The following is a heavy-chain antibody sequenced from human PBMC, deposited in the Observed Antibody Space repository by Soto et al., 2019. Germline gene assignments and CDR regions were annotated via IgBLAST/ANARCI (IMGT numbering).Heavy chain of an antibody. CDR3: FIRGYDSTYYYYYYYMDV. Sequence: SETLSLTCTVSGGSISSSSYYWGWIRQPPGKGLEWIGSIYYSGSTYYNPSLKSRVTISVDTSKNQFSLKLSSVTAADTAVYYCFIRGYDSTYYYYYYYMDVWGKGTTVTVSS. CDR1: GGSISSSSYY. CDR2: IYYSGST. J-gene: IGHJ6*03. V-gene: IGHV4-39*01. D-gene: IGHD5-12*01.